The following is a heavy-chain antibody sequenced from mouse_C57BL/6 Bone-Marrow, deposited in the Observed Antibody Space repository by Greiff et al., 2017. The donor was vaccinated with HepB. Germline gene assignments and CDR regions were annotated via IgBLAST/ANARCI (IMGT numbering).Heavy chain of an antibody. V-gene: IGHV1-59*01. CDR3: ARGDYYGSSYLFDY. CDR1: GYTFTSYW. CDR2: IDPSDSYT. D-gene: IGHD1-1*01. Sequence: QVQLQQSGAELVRPGTSVKLSCKASGYTFTSYWMHWVKQRPGQGLEWIGVIDPSDSYTNYNQKFKGKATLTVDTSSSTAYMQLSSLTSEDSAVYYCARGDYYGSSYLFDYWGQGTTLTVSS. J-gene: IGHJ2*01.